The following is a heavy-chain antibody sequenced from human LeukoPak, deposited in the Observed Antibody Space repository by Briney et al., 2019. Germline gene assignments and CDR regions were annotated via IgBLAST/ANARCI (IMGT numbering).Heavy chain of an antibody. J-gene: IGHJ4*02. D-gene: IGHD2-2*03. CDR3: ARDLDI. V-gene: IGHV4-39*07. CDR1: GGSISSRSSY. Sequence: PSEILSLTCSVSGGSISSRSSYWGWVRKSPGKGLEWIGSVYYNGPTYYNPSLMGRVTISRDTSKNQFSLKLSSVTAADTAVYYCARDLDIWGQGTLVTVSS. CDR2: VYYNGPT.